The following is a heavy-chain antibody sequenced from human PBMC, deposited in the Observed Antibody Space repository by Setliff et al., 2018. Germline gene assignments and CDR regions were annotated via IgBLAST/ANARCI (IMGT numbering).Heavy chain of an antibody. Sequence: SVKVSCKASGGTFSSDAISWVRQAPGQGLEGMGGIIPILGIANYAQKFQGRVPITADKSTSTAYMDLSSLRSEDTAVYYSARGYCSGGSCYSGYYYYMDVWGKGTTVTVSS. V-gene: IGHV1-69*10. CDR3: ARGYCSGGSCYSGYYYYMDV. CDR2: IIPILGIA. J-gene: IGHJ6*03. CDR1: GGTFSSDA. D-gene: IGHD2-15*01.